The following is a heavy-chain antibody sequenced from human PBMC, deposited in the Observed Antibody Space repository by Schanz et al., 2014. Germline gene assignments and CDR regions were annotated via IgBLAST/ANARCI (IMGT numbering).Heavy chain of an antibody. D-gene: IGHD3-3*01. CDR1: GFTFSTYC. Sequence: EVQLVESGGGLVQPGGSLRLSCAASGFTFSTYCMSWVRQAPGKGLEWVANIKQDESERSYVDSVKGRFTISRDNAKNSLYLQMNSLRAEDTAVYYCARDKGGYYPFDYWGQGTLVIVSS. CDR3: ARDKGGYYPFDY. CDR2: IKQDESER. J-gene: IGHJ4*02. V-gene: IGHV3-7*01.